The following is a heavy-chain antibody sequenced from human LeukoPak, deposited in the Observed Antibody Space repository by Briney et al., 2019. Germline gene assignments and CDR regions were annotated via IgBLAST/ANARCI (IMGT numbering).Heavy chain of an antibody. Sequence: SVTVSCKASGGTFSSYAISWVRQAPGQGLEWMGGIIPIFGTANYAQKFQGRVTITADESTSTAYMELSSLRSEDTAVYYCARSDIVVVPAAMRGWFDPWGQGTLVTVSS. CDR2: IIPIFGTA. V-gene: IGHV1-69*13. J-gene: IGHJ5*02. CDR3: ARSDIVVVPAAMRGWFDP. D-gene: IGHD2-2*01. CDR1: GGTFSSYA.